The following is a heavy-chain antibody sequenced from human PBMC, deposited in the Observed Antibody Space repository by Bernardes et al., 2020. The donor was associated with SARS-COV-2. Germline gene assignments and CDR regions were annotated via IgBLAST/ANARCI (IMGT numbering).Heavy chain of an antibody. Sequence: SETLSLTCAVYGGSFSGYYWSWIRQPPGKGLEWIGEINHSGSTNYNTSLKSRLTLSVDTSKNQFSLKLTSVTAADTAVYYCAVSPNLLFTVGPMIGWFDPWSQGTLVTVSS. CDR3: AVSPNLLFTVGPMIGWFDP. CDR1: GGSFSGYY. V-gene: IGHV4-34*01. CDR2: INHSGST. J-gene: IGHJ5*02. D-gene: IGHD1-26*01.